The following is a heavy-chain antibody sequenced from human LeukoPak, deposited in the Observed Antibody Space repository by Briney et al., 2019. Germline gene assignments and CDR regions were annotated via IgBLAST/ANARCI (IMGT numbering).Heavy chain of an antibody. Sequence: GSLRLSCAASGFTFSSYGMHWVRQAPGKGLEWVAVISYDGSNKYYADSVKGRFTISRDNSKNTLYLQMNSLRAEDTAVYYCAKDRGGSGWYFDYWGQGTLVTVSS. V-gene: IGHV3-30*18. CDR2: ISYDGSNK. CDR1: GFTFSSYG. D-gene: IGHD6-19*01. J-gene: IGHJ4*02. CDR3: AKDRGGSGWYFDY.